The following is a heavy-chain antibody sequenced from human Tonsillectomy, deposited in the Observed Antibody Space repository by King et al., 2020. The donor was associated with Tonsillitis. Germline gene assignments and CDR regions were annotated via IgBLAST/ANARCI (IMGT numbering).Heavy chain of an antibody. D-gene: IGHD2-15*01. CDR3: ARAAGYCSGGSCYGYYYYYVDV. Sequence: FQLVQSGAEVKKPGSSVKVSCKASGGTFSNYAISWVRQAPGQGLEWMGRIISILAITNYAQKFQGRVTITADKSTRTAYMELSSLRSEDTAVYYCARAAGYCSGGSCYGYYYYYVDVWGKGTTVTVSS. CDR2: IISILAIT. J-gene: IGHJ6*03. CDR1: GGTFSNYA. V-gene: IGHV1-69*04.